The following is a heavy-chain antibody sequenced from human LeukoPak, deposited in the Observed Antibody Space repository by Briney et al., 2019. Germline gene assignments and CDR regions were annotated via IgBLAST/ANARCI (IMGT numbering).Heavy chain of an antibody. D-gene: IGHD1-26*01. Sequence: ASVKVSCKASGGTFGSYAISWVRQAPGQGLEWMGRIIPILGIANYAQKFQGRVTITADKSTSTAYMELSSLRSEDTAVYYCAREPRAGSGSYYTGAFDIWGQGTMVTVSS. CDR2: IIPILGIA. CDR3: AREPRAGSGSYYTGAFDI. J-gene: IGHJ3*02. V-gene: IGHV1-69*04. CDR1: GGTFGSYA.